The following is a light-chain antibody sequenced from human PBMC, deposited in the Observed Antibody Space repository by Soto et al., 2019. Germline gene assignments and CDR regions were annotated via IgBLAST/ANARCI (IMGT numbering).Light chain of an antibody. CDR1: QSISSW. CDR2: DAS. V-gene: IGKV1-5*01. Sequence: DIQMTQSPSTLSASVGDRVTITCRASQSISSWLAWYQQKPGKAPRLLIYDASYLERGVPSRFSGSGSGTEFTLTISDLQPDDLATYYCQQLNSFPIPFGPGTKVDIK. CDR3: QQLNSFPIP. J-gene: IGKJ3*01.